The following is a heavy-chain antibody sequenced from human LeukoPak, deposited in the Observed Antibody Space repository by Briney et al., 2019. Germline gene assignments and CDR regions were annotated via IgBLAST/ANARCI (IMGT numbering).Heavy chain of an antibody. CDR2: IYSGGGT. V-gene: IGHV3-53*01. CDR1: GFTVSSNY. J-gene: IGHJ4*02. Sequence: GGSLGLSCAASGFTVSSNYMSWVRQAPGKGLGWVSVIYSGGGTYYADSVRGRFTISRDNSKNTLYLQMSSLRAEDTAVYYCARGPGSRGIFDYWGQGTLVTVSS. D-gene: IGHD3-10*01. CDR3: ARGPGSRGIFDY.